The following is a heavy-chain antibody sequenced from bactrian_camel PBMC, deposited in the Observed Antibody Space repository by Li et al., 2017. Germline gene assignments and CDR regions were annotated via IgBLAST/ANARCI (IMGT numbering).Heavy chain of an antibody. J-gene: IGHJ4*01. D-gene: IGHD6*01. Sequence: HVQLVESGGGSVQAGGSLALSCAAGRYTYKRNCMGWFRQRPGKDREGLAVLWIGGATTSYADSVKGRFIITRDKAKDLVYLQMNGLQPEDTGVYYCAADQLYGTCRDVLDFPARGQGTQVTVS. CDR3: AADQLYGTCRDVLDFPA. CDR1: RYTYKRNC. CDR2: LWIGGATT. V-gene: IGHV3S1*01.